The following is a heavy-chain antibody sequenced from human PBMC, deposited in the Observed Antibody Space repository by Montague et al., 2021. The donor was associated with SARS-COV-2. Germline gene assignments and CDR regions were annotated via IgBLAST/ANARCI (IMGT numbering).Heavy chain of an antibody. Sequence: SETLSLTCTVSGGSISSYYWSWIRQPPGKGLEWIGYIYYSGSTNYNPSLKSRVTISVDTSKNQFSLKLSSVTAADTAVYSCARAPVAHVTIFGVVTSFDYWGQGTLVTVSS. D-gene: IGHD3-3*01. CDR3: ARAPVAHVTIFGVVTSFDY. J-gene: IGHJ4*02. V-gene: IGHV4-59*01. CDR2: IYYSGST. CDR1: GGSISSYY.